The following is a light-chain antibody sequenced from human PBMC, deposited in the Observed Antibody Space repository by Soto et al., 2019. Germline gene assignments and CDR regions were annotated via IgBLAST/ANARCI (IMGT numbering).Light chain of an antibody. Sequence: EIVMTQSPGTLSVSPGERATLSCRASQSVSSNLAWYQQKPGQAPRLLIYGASTRATGIPARFSGSGSGTEFTLTISSLQSEDFAVYYCQQYNNWPPMYTFGQRTKLEIK. J-gene: IGKJ2*01. CDR2: GAS. CDR3: QQYNNWPPMYT. CDR1: QSVSSN. V-gene: IGKV3-15*01.